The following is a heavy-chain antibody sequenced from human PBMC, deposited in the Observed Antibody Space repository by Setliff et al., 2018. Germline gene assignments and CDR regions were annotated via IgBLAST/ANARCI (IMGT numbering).Heavy chain of an antibody. J-gene: IGHJ5*02. D-gene: IGHD3-10*01. V-gene: IGHV4-4*08. CDR1: GGSISDSS. CDR2: ISSIGNT. Sequence: PSETLSLTCTVSGGSISDSSWSWIRQPPGKGLEWTGCISSIGNTYYNPSLGSRLTISADTSNNQFSLNLISVTAADTAVYYCARERGFAGYYGSWTHQSFDLWGQGSLVTVSS. CDR3: ARERGFAGYYGSWTHQSFDL.